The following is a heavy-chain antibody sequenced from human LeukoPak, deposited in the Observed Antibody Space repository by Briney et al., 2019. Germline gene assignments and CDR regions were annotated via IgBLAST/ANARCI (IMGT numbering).Heavy chain of an antibody. Sequence: GGSLRLSCAASGFTFSSYGMHWVRQAPGKGLEWVAFIRYDGSNKYYADSVKGRFTISRDNSKNTLYLQMNSLSAEDTAVYYCAKGGVGSSSSWSYYYMDVWGKGTTVTVSS. CDR1: GFTFSSYG. J-gene: IGHJ6*03. CDR3: AKGGVGSSSSWSYYYMDV. V-gene: IGHV3-30*02. CDR2: IRYDGSNK. D-gene: IGHD6-6*01.